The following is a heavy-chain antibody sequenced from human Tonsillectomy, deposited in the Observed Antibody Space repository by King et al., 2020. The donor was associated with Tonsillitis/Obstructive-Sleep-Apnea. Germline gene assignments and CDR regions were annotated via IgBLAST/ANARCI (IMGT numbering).Heavy chain of an antibody. CDR1: GGSISSSNYY. V-gene: IGHV4-39*01. Sequence: QLQESGPGLVKPSETLSLTCTVSGGSISSSNYYWGWIRQPPGXXXEXXXXXXYXGXTXXTPSLQSRVTISVDTSKNQFSLKLSSVTAADTALYYCARLVEVPAAIPHFDYWGQGTLVTVSS. D-gene: IGHD2-2*02. J-gene: IGHJ4*02. CDR3: ARLVEVPAAIPHFDY. CDR2: XXYXGXT.